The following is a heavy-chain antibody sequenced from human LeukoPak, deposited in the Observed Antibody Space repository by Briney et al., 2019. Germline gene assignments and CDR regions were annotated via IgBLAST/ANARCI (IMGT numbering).Heavy chain of an antibody. CDR3: ARGTVTRASSWSNLFDY. Sequence: ASAKISCKASGYTFTNFAMHWVRQAPGQRLEWMGWINAGNGDTKYSQNFQGRVTITRDTSATTSYMELSFLRSEDTAVYYCARGTVTRASSWSNLFDYWGQGTLVTVSS. CDR2: INAGNGDT. CDR1: GYTFTNFA. D-gene: IGHD6-13*01. J-gene: IGHJ4*02. V-gene: IGHV1-3*01.